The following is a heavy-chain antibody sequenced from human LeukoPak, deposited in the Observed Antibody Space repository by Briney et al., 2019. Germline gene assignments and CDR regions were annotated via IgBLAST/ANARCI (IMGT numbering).Heavy chain of an antibody. D-gene: IGHD1-26*01. Sequence: GGSLRLSCTTSGFSFNTYSMSWVRQAPGKGLEWVSGISGSGGSTYYADSVKGRFIISRDNSKNTLYLQMNSLRAEDTAVYYCAKGRGDLLLVFNYWGQGTLVTVSS. CDR2: ISGSGGST. V-gene: IGHV3-23*01. CDR1: GFSFNTYS. J-gene: IGHJ4*02. CDR3: AKGRGDLLLVFNY.